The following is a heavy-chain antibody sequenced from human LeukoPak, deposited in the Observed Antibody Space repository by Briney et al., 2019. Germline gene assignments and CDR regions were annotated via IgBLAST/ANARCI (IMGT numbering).Heavy chain of an antibody. J-gene: IGHJ4*02. Sequence: ASVKVSCKASGGTFSSYIISWVRQAPGQGLEWMGRIIPILGIANYAQKFQGRVTITADKSTSTAYMELSSLRSEDTAVYYCASGKSGSYLFRDYWGQGTLVTVSS. CDR3: ASGKSGSYLFRDY. V-gene: IGHV1-69*02. CDR1: GGTFSSYI. CDR2: IIPILGIA. D-gene: IGHD1-26*01.